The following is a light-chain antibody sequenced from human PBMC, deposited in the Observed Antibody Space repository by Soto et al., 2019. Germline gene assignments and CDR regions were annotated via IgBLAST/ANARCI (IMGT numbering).Light chain of an antibody. CDR3: LQYVEGRPQT. V-gene: IGKV3-15*01. J-gene: IGKJ1*01. Sequence: IVLTQSPATLSLSPGYRATLSCRASQSVSSNLVWYQQKPGQAPRLLIYGASTRATGIPARFSGSGSGTEFTLTNSSRGSGEDGMYYCLQYVEGRPQTFGQGTKVDIK. CDR1: QSVSSN. CDR2: GAS.